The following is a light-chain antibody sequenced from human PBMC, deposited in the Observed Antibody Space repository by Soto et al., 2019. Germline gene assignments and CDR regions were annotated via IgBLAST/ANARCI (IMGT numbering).Light chain of an antibody. CDR2: RNN. V-gene: IGLV1-47*01. Sequence: QSVLTQPPSASGTPGQRVTISCSGSSSNIGSNYVYWYQQLPGTAPKLLIYRNNQRPSGVPDRFFGSKSGTSASLAISGLRSEDEADYYCAAWDDSLSGPDVVFGGGTQLTVL. J-gene: IGLJ2*01. CDR1: SSNIGSNY. CDR3: AAWDDSLSGPDVV.